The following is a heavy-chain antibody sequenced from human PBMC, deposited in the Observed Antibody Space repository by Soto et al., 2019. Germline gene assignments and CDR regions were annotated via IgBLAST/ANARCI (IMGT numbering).Heavy chain of an antibody. V-gene: IGHV1-18*01. CDR2: ISAYNGNT. CDR3: ARPKITVTTEYYYYYMDV. CDR1: GYTFTSYG. J-gene: IGHJ6*03. Sequence: QVQLVQSGAEVKKPGASVKVSCKASGYTFTSYGISWVRQAPGLGLEWMGWISAYNGNTNYAQKLQGRVTMTTDTSTSTAYMELRSLRSDDTAVYYCARPKITVTTEYYYYYMDVWGKGTTVTVSS. D-gene: IGHD4-17*01.